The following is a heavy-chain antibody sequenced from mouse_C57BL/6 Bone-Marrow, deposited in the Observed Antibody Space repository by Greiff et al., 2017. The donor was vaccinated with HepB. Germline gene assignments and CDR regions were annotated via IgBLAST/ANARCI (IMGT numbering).Heavy chain of an antibody. Sequence: VQLQQSGPELVKPGASVKISCKASGFSFTDYNMNWVKQSHGKSLEWIGDINPNNGGTIYNQKFKGKATLTVDTSSSTAYMVLRSLTSEDTAVYYCARWIIDYYGSSYAMDYWGQGTSVTVTS. CDR3: ARWIIDYYGSSYAMDY. CDR1: GFSFTDYN. J-gene: IGHJ4*01. CDR2: INPNNGGT. V-gene: IGHV1-18*01. D-gene: IGHD1-1*01.